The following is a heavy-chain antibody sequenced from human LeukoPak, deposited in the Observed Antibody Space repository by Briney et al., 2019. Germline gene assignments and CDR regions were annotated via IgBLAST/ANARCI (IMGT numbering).Heavy chain of an antibody. CDR3: ARDRGVKLGYFDY. J-gene: IGHJ4*02. D-gene: IGHD7-27*01. Sequence: ASVKVSCKASGYTFTSYYMHWVRQAPGQGLEWMGIINPSGGSTSHAQKFQGRVTMTRDMSTSTVYMELSSLRSEDTAVYYCARDRGVKLGYFDYWGQGTLVTVSS. CDR2: INPSGGST. CDR1: GYTFTSYY. V-gene: IGHV1-46*01.